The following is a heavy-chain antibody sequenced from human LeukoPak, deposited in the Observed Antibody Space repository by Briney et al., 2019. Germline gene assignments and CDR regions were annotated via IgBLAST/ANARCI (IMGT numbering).Heavy chain of an antibody. D-gene: IGHD6-13*01. V-gene: IGHV4-59*01. J-gene: IGHJ4*02. CDR2: IYYSGST. Sequence: SETLSVTCTVSGGSISSYYWSGIRQPPGKGLEWIGYIYYSGSTNYNPSLKSRVTISVDTSKNQFSLKLSSVTAADTAVYYCAREKPSSSWYSDFDYWGQGTLVTVSS. CDR1: GGSISSYY. CDR3: AREKPSSSWYSDFDY.